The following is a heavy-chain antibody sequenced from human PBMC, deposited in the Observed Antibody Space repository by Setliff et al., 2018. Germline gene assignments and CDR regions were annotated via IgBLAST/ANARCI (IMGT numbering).Heavy chain of an antibody. CDR1: GFTFSTYR. CDR3: ARSDGGSSGLDY. CDR2: IWDDGGNK. Sequence: GGSLRLSCAASGFTFSTYRMHWVRQAPGKGLEWVAVIWDDGGNKYHADSAKGRFTISRDNSKNTLYLQMNSLRPEDTAVYYCARSDGGSSGLDYWGQGTLVTVSS. D-gene: IGHD2-15*01. J-gene: IGHJ4*02. V-gene: IGHV3-33*08.